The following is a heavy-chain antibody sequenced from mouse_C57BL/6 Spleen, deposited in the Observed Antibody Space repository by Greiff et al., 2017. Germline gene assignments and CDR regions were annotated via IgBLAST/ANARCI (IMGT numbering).Heavy chain of an antibody. J-gene: IGHJ2*01. V-gene: IGHV1-81*01. CDR2: IYPRSGNT. CDR3: ARSRDSNYFDY. D-gene: IGHD2-5*01. Sequence: VKLLESGAELARPGASVKLSCKASGYTFTSYGISWVKQRTGQGLEWIGEIYPRSGNTYYNEKFKGKATLTADKSSSTAYMELRSLTSEDSAVYFCARSRDSNYFDYWGQGTTLTVSS. CDR1: GYTFTSYG.